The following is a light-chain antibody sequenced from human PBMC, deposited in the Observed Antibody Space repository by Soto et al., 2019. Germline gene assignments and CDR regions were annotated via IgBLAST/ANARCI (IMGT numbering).Light chain of an antibody. Sequence: DIQMTQSPSSLSASVGDRVTITCRASQNIATYLNWYQQTPGKAPKLLIYTASTLQSGVPSRFSGSGSGTDFTLTISSLQPEDFATFYCQQSYNTPLTFGGGTKEDIK. J-gene: IGKJ4*01. CDR3: QQSYNTPLT. V-gene: IGKV1-39*01. CDR1: QNIATY. CDR2: TAS.